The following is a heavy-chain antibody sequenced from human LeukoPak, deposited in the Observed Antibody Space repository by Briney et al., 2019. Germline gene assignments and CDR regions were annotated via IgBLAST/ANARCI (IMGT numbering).Heavy chain of an antibody. D-gene: IGHD7-27*01. CDR2: IIPIFGTA. CDR3: ARGSIHWGLRNWFDP. V-gene: IGHV1-69*06. Sequence: SVKVSCKASGGTFSSYAISWVRQAPGQGLEWMGGIIPIFGTANYAQKFQGRVTITADKSTSTAYMEPSSLRSEDTAVYYCARGSIHWGLRNWFDPWGQGTLVTVSS. CDR1: GGTFSSYA. J-gene: IGHJ5*02.